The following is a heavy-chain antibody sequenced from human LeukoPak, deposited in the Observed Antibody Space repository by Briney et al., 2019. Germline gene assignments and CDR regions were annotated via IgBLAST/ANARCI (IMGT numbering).Heavy chain of an antibody. V-gene: IGHV3-48*03. CDR1: GFPFDTYA. CDR2: VSSSGSTI. D-gene: IGHD4-17*01. Sequence: GGSLRLSCAASGFPFDTYAMTWVRQAPGKGLEWVSYVSSSGSTIYYADSVKGRFTISRDNAKNSLYLQMNSLRAEDTAVYYCAREGATVTLSLGAFDIWGQGTMVTVSS. J-gene: IGHJ3*02. CDR3: AREGATVTLSLGAFDI.